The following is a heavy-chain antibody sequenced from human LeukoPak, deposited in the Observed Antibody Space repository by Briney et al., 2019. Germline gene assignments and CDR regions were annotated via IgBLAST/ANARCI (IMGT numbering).Heavy chain of an antibody. CDR3: ARHYGP. Sequence: WVRQAPGKGLEWIGSIYDSGSTYYSPSLKSRVTISVDTSKNQFSLKLNSVTAADTAVYYCARHYGPWGQGTLVTVSS. D-gene: IGHD3-10*01. J-gene: IGHJ5*02. CDR2: IYDSGST. V-gene: IGHV4-39*01.